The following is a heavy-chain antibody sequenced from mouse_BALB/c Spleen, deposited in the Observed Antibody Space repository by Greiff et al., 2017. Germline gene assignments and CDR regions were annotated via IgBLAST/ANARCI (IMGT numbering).Heavy chain of an antibody. D-gene: IGHD4-1*01. CDR1: GFNIKDYY. J-gene: IGHJ2*01. Sequence: VQLKQSGAELVRPGALVKLSCKASGFNIKDYYMHWVKQRPEQGLEWIGWIDPENGNTIYDPKFQGKASITADTSSNTAYLQLSSLTSEDTAVYYCARESGTRYFDYWGQGTTLTVSS. CDR2: IDPENGNT. CDR3: ARESGTRYFDY. V-gene: IGHV14-1*02.